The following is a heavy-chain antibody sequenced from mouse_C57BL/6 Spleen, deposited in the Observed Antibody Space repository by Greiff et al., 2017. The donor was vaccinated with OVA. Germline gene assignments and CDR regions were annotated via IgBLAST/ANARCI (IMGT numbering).Heavy chain of an antibody. Sequence: QVQLKQPGAELVMPGASVKLSCKASGYTFTSYWMHWVKQRPGQGLEWIGEIDPSDSYTNYNQKFQGKATMTADTSSNTAYLQLSSLTSEDTAVYYCLYYGSSSYYFDYWGQGTTLTVTS. CDR1: GYTFTSYW. V-gene: IGHV1-69*01. D-gene: IGHD1-1*01. J-gene: IGHJ2*01. CDR2: IDPSDSYT. CDR3: LYYGSSSYYFDY.